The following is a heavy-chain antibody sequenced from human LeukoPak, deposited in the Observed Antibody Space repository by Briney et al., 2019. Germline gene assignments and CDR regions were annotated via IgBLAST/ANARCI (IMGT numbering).Heavy chain of an antibody. CDR3: ASLATAMDPYGMDV. J-gene: IGHJ6*02. V-gene: IGHV3-21*01. Sequence: GGSLRLSCAASGFTFSSYSMNWVSQAPGKGLEWVSSISSSSSYIYYADSVKGRFTISRDNAKNSLYLQMNSLRAEDTAVYYCASLATAMDPYGMDVWGQGTTVTVSS. CDR1: GFTFSSYS. CDR2: ISSSSSYI. D-gene: IGHD5-18*01.